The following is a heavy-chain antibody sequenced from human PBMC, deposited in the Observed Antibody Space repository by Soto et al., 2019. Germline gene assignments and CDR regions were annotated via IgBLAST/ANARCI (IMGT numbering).Heavy chain of an antibody. V-gene: IGHV4-59*08. CDR3: ARLGGYHQAFDS. CDR1: GGSIRGYY. J-gene: IGHJ4*02. Sequence: SETLSLTCTVSGGSIRGYYWGWIRQSPGKGLEWIGYIYYTGTTKYNPSLKSRVTISVDSSKNQFSLKLDSVTAADTAVYYCARLGGYHQAFDSWGQGTLVTVSS. CDR2: IYYTGTT. D-gene: IGHD3-22*01.